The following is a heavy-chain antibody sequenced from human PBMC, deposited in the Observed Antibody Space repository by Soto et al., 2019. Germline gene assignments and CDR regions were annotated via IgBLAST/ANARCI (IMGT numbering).Heavy chain of an antibody. Sequence: KESGPTLVKPTQTLTLTCSFSGFSLTPAGVGVGWVRQSPGEALEWLALIYWDDDERYSPSLKTRLTITKDLSKNQVVLIMTNMAPVDTATYYCAHSRNLITEDAQVGDFDYWGQGTLVTVSS. CDR3: AHSRNLITEDAQVGDFDY. J-gene: IGHJ4*02. D-gene: IGHD3-10*01. V-gene: IGHV2-5*02. CDR2: IYWDDDE. CDR1: GFSLTPAGVG.